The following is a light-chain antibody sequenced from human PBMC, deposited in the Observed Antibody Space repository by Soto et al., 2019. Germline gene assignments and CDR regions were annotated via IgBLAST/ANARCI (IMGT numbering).Light chain of an antibody. CDR3: SSYTSSSPWV. CDR2: EVT. Sequence: QSALTQPASVSGSPGQSITISCTGTSSDVGAYNYVSWYRQHPGKAPQLMIYEVTNRPSGVSNRFSASKSGNTASLTISGLQAEDEADYYCSSYTSSSPWVFGGGTKLTVL. J-gene: IGLJ3*02. CDR1: SSDVGAYNY. V-gene: IGLV2-14*01.